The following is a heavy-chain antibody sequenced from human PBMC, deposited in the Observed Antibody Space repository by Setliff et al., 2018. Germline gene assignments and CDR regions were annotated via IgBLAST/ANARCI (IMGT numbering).Heavy chain of an antibody. CDR3: ARGVYSGSLPDY. J-gene: IGHJ4*02. V-gene: IGHV1-69*10. D-gene: IGHD1-26*01. Sequence: ASVKVSCKASGGTFSSYAISWVRQAPGQGLEWMGGIIPILGMANYAQKFQGRVTMTRNTSISTAYMELSSLRSEDTAVYYCARGVYSGSLPDYWGQGTLVTVSS. CDR2: IIPILGMA. CDR1: GGTFSSYA.